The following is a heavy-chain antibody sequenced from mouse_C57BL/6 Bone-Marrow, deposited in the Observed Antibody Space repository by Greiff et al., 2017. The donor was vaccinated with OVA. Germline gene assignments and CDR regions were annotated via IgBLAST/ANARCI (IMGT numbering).Heavy chain of an antibody. CDR1: GFTFSDYY. Sequence: EVMLVESEGGLVQPGSSMKLSCTASGFTFSDYYMAWVRQVPEKGLEWVANINYDGSSTYYLDSLKSRFIISRDNAKNILYLQMSSLKSEDTATYYCARGPSTVVAHWYFDVWGTGTTVTVSS. V-gene: IGHV5-16*01. CDR3: ARGPSTVVAHWYFDV. CDR2: INYDGSST. D-gene: IGHD1-1*01. J-gene: IGHJ1*03.